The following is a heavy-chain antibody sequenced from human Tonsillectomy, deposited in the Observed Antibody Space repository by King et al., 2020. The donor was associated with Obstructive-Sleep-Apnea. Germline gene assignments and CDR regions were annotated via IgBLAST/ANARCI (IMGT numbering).Heavy chain of an antibody. Sequence: QLQESGPGLVKPSETLSLTCSVSGGSISSSRYYWGWIRQPPGKGLEWIGSIFYSGNTYYNPSLKSRVTLSLDTSENHFSLKLSSVTAADTAVYYCARLTGYYYPFDCWGQGTLVTVSS. CDR2: IFYSGNT. J-gene: IGHJ4*02. V-gene: IGHV4-39*07. D-gene: IGHD3-22*01. CDR3: ARLTGYYYPFDC. CDR1: GGSISSSRYY.